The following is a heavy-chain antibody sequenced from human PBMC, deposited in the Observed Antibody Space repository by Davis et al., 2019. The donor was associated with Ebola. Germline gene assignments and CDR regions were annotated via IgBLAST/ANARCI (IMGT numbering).Heavy chain of an antibody. D-gene: IGHD3-10*01. CDR3: ARNYGSGSLFGYNWFDP. V-gene: IGHV4-59*08. J-gene: IGHJ5*02. CDR1: GGSISSYY. Sequence: PSETLSLTCTVSGGSISSYYWSWIRQPPGKGLEWIGYIYYSGSTNYNPSLKSRVTISVDTSKNQFSLKLSSVTAADTAVYYCARNYGSGSLFGYNWFDPWGQGTLVTVSS. CDR2: IYYSGST.